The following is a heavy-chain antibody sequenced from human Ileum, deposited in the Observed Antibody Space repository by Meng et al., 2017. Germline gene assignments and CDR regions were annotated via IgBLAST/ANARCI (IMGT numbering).Heavy chain of an antibody. J-gene: IGHJ5*02. D-gene: IGHD3-22*01. V-gene: IGHV4-31*03. Sequence: QGQLQESGPGLVKPSQTLSLTCTVSGGSISGGHYFWSWIRQHPEKGLEWIGYIYHSGVTYYSPSLKSRLTISVDTSKNQFSLKLSSVTAADTAIYYCARGVVTYYDSSTLTWFDPWGQGALVTVSS. CDR2: IYHSGVT. CDR3: ARGVVTYYDSSTLTWFDP. CDR1: GGSISGGHYF.